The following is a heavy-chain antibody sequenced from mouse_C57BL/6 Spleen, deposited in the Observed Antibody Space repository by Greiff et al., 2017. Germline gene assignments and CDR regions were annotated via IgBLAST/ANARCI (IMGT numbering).Heavy chain of an antibody. D-gene: IGHD2-3*01. Sequence: QVQLQQSGPELVKPGASVKISCKASGYAFSSSWMNWVKQRPGKGLEWIGRIYPGDGATNYNGKFKGKATLTADKSSSTAYMQLSSLTSEDSAVYFCARGVYDGYSFYAMDYWGQGTSVTVSS. J-gene: IGHJ4*01. CDR2: IYPGDGAT. CDR1: GYAFSSSW. CDR3: ARGVYDGYSFYAMDY. V-gene: IGHV1-82*01.